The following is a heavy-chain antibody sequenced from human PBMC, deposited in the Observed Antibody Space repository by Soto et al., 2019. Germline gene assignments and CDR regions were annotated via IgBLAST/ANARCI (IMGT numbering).Heavy chain of an antibody. CDR3: AREDCSSTSCYWFAP. D-gene: IGHD2-2*01. V-gene: IGHV4-59*01. CDR2: IYYSGST. Sequence: TSETLSLTCTVSGGSISSYYWSWIRQPPGKGLEWIGYIYYSGSTNYNPPLKSRVTISVDTSKNQFSLKLSSVTAADTAVYYCAREDCSSTSCYWFAPWGQGTLVTVSS. CDR1: GGSISSYY. J-gene: IGHJ5*02.